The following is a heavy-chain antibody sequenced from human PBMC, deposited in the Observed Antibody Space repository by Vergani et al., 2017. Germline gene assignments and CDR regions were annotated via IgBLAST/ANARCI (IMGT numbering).Heavy chain of an antibody. V-gene: IGHV3-30*03. CDR3: ARGDSSSLLWDYYYYMDV. CDR2: ISYDGTQK. CDR1: GFTFNSYG. D-gene: IGHD6-6*01. Sequence: QVQLVESGGGVVQPGGSLRLSCAASGFTFNSYGMHWVRQAPGKGLEWVAVISYDGTQKYYADSVKGRFTISRDNSKSTLYLQMNSLRTEDTAVYYCARGDSSSLLWDYYYYMDVWGKGTTVTVSS. J-gene: IGHJ6*03.